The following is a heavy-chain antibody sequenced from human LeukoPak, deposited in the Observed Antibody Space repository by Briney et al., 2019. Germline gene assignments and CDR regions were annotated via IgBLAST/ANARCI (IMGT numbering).Heavy chain of an antibody. D-gene: IGHD3-22*01. Sequence: SETLSLTCTVSGGSISSGGYYWSWIRQHPGKGLEWIGYIYYSGSTYYNPSLKSRVTISVDTSKNQFSLKLSSVTAADTAVYYCARVVVMGEYFQHWGQGTLVTVSS. CDR1: GGSISSGGYY. J-gene: IGHJ1*01. CDR3: ARVVVMGEYFQH. CDR2: IYYSGST. V-gene: IGHV4-30-4*08.